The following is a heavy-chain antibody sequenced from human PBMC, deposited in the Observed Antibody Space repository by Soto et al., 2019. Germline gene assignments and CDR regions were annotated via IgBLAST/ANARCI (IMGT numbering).Heavy chain of an antibody. J-gene: IGHJ5*02. D-gene: IGHD2-2*01. V-gene: IGHV4-31*03. Sequence: QVQLQESGPGLVKPSQTLSLTCTVSGGSISSGGYYWSWIRQHPGKGLEWIGYIYYSGSTYYNPSLKRRVTISVATXXNXFXXKLSSVTAADTAVYYCARGGIVLVPAARALNWFDPWGQGTLVTVSS. CDR2: IYYSGST. CDR3: ARGGIVLVPAARALNWFDP. CDR1: GGSISSGGYY.